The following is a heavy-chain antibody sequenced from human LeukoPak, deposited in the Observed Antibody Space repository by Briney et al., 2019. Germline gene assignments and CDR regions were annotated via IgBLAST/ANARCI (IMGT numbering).Heavy chain of an antibody. CDR3: ATGGLIPTYKQWLDQFDY. CDR1: GFTVSSNY. Sequence: GGSLRLSCAASGFTVSSNYMTWVRQAPGKGLEWVSLIYSDGSTYYADSVKGRFTISRDNSKNTLWLQMNSLRSEDTAVYYCATGGLIPTYKQWLDQFDYWGQGTLVTVSS. J-gene: IGHJ4*02. CDR2: IYSDGST. V-gene: IGHV3-53*05. D-gene: IGHD6-19*01.